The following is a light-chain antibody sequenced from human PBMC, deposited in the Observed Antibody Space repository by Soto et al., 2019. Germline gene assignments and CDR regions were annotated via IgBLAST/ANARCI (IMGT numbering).Light chain of an antibody. CDR3: QRYGSSPGS. CDR1: QSVSSSY. CDR2: GAS. J-gene: IGKJ1*01. Sequence: EIVLTQSPGTLSLSPGERATLSCRASQSVSSSYLARYQQKPGQAPGLLIYGASSRATGIPDRFSGSGSGIDFTLTVRRLEPEDFAVYYCQRYGSSPGSFGRGTKVEIK. V-gene: IGKV3-20*01.